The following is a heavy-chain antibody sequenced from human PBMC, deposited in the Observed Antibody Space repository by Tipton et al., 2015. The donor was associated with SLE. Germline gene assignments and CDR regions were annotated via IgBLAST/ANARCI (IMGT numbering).Heavy chain of an antibody. Sequence: LRLFCAASGFTFSSYSMNWVRQPPGKGLEWIGSIYYGGSTYYNPSLKSRVTISVDTSKNQFSLKLSSVTAADTAVHYCARGSHVLLDYWGQGTLVTVSS. CDR3: ARGSHVLLDY. J-gene: IGHJ4*02. CDR2: IYYGGST. CDR1: GFTFSSYS. V-gene: IGHV4-59*01. D-gene: IGHD3-10*01.